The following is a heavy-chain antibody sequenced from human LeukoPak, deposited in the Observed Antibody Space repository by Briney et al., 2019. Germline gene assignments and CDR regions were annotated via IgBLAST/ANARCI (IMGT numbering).Heavy chain of an antibody. CDR3: AVRYCSSTSCYSNDAFDI. CDR1: GGTFSSYA. D-gene: IGHD2-2*01. V-gene: IGHV1-69*06. J-gene: IGHJ3*02. CDR2: IIPIFGTA. Sequence: GASVKVSCKASGGTFSSYAISWVRQAPGQGLEWMGGIIPIFGTANYAQKFQGRVTITADKSTSTAYMELSSLRSGDTAVYYCAVRYCSSTSCYSNDAFDIWGQGTMVTVSS.